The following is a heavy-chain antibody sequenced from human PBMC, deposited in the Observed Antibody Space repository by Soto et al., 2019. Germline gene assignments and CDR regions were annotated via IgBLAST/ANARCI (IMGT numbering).Heavy chain of an antibody. CDR1: GGSISSSSYY. Sequence: QLQLQESGPGLVKPSETLSLTCTVSGGSISSSSYYWGWIRQPPGKGMEWIGSIYYSGSTYYNPSLKSGVTISVDTSKNQFSLKLSSVTAADTAVYYCARHTPAISISDHWGQGTLVTVSS. V-gene: IGHV4-39*01. CDR3: ARHTPAISISDH. CDR2: IYYSGST. J-gene: IGHJ4*02. D-gene: IGHD2-15*01.